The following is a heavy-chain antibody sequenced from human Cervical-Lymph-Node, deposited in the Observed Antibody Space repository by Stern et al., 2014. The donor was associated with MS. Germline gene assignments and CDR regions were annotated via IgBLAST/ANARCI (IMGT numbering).Heavy chain of an antibody. D-gene: IGHD3-16*01. J-gene: IGHJ4*02. Sequence: VQLVQSGGGLVQPGGSLRLSCATSGLDISNNYMTWVRQAPGKGLEWVSTIYSGGTTYYADSVNVRFTISRHKSKNTLYLQMNSLRPEDTAMFYCARDRGGRLDYWGQGTRVTVSS. CDR1: GLDISNNY. CDR2: IYSGGTT. V-gene: IGHV3-53*04. CDR3: ARDRGGRLDY.